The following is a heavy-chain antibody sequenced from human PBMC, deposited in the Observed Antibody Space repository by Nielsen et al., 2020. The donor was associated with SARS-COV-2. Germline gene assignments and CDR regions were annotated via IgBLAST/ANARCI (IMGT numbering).Heavy chain of an antibody. V-gene: IGHV5-51*01. CDR2: IYPGDSDT. J-gene: IGHJ4*02. CDR1: GYSFTSYW. CDR3: AIMTTVVTAFDY. Sequence: GSLRLSCKGSGYSFTSYWIGWVRQMPGKGLEWMGIIYPGDSDTRYSPSFQGQVTISADKSISTAYLQWSSLKASDTAMYYCAIMTTVVTAFDYWGQGTLVTVSS. D-gene: IGHD4-23*01.